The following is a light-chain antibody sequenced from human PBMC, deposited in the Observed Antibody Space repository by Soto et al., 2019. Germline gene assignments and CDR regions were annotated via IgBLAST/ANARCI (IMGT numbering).Light chain of an antibody. J-gene: IGLJ1*01. CDR1: SSDVGGYNY. CDR2: DVS. V-gene: IGLV2-14*01. Sequence: QSALTQPASVSGSPGQPITISCTGTSSDVGGYNYVSWYQQHPGKAPRLIIYDVSYRPSGVSNRFSGSKSGNTASLTISGLQAEDEADYYCSSYRSSSTLYVFGTGTKVTVL. CDR3: SSYRSSSTLYV.